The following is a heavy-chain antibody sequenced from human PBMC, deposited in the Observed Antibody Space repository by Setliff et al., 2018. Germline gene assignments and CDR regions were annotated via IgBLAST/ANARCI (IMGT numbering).Heavy chain of an antibody. J-gene: IGHJ6*03. Sequence: PGESLKISCAASGFTFSNYWMSWVRQTPGKGLEWVAHIKQDGSEKYYVDSVKGRFTISRDNAKNTLYLQMNSLRAEDTAVYYCARDGGLLQFLEWSRSYMDVWGKGTTVTVSS. CDR1: GFTFSNYW. V-gene: IGHV3-7*01. CDR3: ARDGGLLQFLEWSRSYMDV. D-gene: IGHD3-3*01. CDR2: IKQDGSEK.